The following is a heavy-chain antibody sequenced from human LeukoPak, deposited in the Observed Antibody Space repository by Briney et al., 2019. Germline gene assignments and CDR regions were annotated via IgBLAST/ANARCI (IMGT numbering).Heavy chain of an antibody. CDR1: GFNFRGYN. CDR2: TTRDGSGK. CDR3: ARSRWANFDY. Sequence: GGSLRLSCITSGFNFRGYNMAWVRQAPGKGLEWLATTTRDGSGKEYVDSVRGRFTISRDNAKNSIYLQMNTLSAEDTAVYFCARSRWANFDYWGQGTLVTVSS. V-gene: IGHV3-7*01. J-gene: IGHJ4*02. D-gene: IGHD6-13*01.